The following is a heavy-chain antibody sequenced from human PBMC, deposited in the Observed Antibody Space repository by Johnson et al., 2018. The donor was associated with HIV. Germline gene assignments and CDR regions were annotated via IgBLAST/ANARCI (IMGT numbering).Heavy chain of an antibody. J-gene: IGHJ3*02. V-gene: IGHV3-9*01. CDR2: ISWNSGSI. CDR1: GFTFDDYA. Sequence: VQLVESGGGLVQPGRSLRLSCAASGFTFDDYAMHWVRQAPGKGLEWVSGISWNSGSIGSADSVQGRFTISRDNANNSLYLQMHRLRAEDTALYYCGKDTLLESGFDIWGQGTMVTVSS. D-gene: IGHD3-3*02. CDR3: GKDTLLESGFDI.